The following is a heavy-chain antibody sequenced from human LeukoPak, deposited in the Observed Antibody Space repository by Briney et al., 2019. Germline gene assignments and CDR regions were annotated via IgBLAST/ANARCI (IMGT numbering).Heavy chain of an antibody. CDR3: ARGGWSGYRYYFDY. CDR2: IYHSGST. CDR1: GGSISSSNW. V-gene: IGHV4-4*02. Sequence: SETLSLTCAVSGGSISSSNWWSWVRQPPGKGREWMGEIYHSGSTNYNPSLKSRVTISVDTSKNHFSLKLSSVTDADMAVYSCARGGWSGYRYYFDYWGQGTLVTVSS. D-gene: IGHD3-3*01. J-gene: IGHJ4*02.